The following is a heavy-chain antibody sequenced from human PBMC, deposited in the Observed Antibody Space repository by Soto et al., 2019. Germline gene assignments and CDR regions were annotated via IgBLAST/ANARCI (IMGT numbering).Heavy chain of an antibody. V-gene: IGHV4-39*01. Sequence: SETLSLTCTVSGGSISSYYWGWIRQPPGKGLEWIGSIYYSGSTYYNPSLKSRVTISVDTSKNQFSLKLSSVTAADTAVYYCATLLDYGDPLFDYWGQGTLVTVS. CDR1: GGSISSYY. CDR2: IYYSGST. J-gene: IGHJ4*02. CDR3: ATLLDYGDPLFDY. D-gene: IGHD4-17*01.